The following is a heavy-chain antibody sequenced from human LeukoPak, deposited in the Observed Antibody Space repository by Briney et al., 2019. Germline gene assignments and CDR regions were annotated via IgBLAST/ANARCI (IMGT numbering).Heavy chain of an antibody. CDR2: IYPSGST. D-gene: IGHD2-21*02. V-gene: IGHV4-4*07. Sequence: SETLSLPCTVSGGPISSYYRSLIRQPARKGLEWIGRIYPSGSTNYNPSLKSRVTMSVDTSKNQFSLKLSSVTAADTAVYYCARTEGWFDPWGQGTLVTVSS. J-gene: IGHJ5*02. CDR1: GGPISSYY. CDR3: ARTEGWFDP.